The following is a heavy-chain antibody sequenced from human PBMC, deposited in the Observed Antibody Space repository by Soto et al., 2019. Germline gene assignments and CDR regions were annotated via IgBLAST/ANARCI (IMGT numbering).Heavy chain of an antibody. V-gene: IGHV3-23*01. Sequence: GGSLRLSCAASGFTFSSYAMSWVRQAPGKGLEWVSAISGSGGSTYYADSVKGRFTISRDNSKNTLYLQMNSLRAEDTAVYYCAKDTYYDILTGYYRFQNLFDPRGQGSSVIAPQ. D-gene: IGHD3-9*01. CDR1: GFTFSSYA. CDR2: ISGSGGST. CDR3: AKDTYYDILTGYYRFQNLFDP. J-gene: IGHJ5*02.